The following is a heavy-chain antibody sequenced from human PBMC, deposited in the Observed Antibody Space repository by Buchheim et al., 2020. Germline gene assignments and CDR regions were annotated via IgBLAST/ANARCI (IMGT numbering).Heavy chain of an antibody. CDR3: ARDRPTYCSGGSCYPFDY. V-gene: IGHV3-30-3*01. CDR2: ISYDGSNK. CDR1: GFTFSSYA. Sequence: QVQLVESGGGVVQPGRSLRLSCAASGFTFSSYAMHWVRQAPGKGLEWVAVISYDGSNKYYADSVKGRFTNSRDNSKNTLYLQMNSLRAEDTAVYYCARDRPTYCSGGSCYPFDYWGQGTL. D-gene: IGHD2-15*01. J-gene: IGHJ4*02.